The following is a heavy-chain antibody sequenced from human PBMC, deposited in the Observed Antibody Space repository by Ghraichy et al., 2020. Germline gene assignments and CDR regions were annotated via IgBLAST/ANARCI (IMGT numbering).Heavy chain of an antibody. V-gene: IGHV4-59*01. CDR1: GGSISGYY. Sequence: SETLSLTCTVSGGSISGYYWSWIRQPPGEGLEWIGYIYSSGSTNYNPSLKSRVTISVDTSNNQFSLKLSSVTAADSAVYYCARESSSSSFHFDYWGQGTLVTVSS. J-gene: IGHJ4*02. CDR3: ARESSSSSFHFDY. D-gene: IGHD6-6*01. CDR2: IYSSGST.